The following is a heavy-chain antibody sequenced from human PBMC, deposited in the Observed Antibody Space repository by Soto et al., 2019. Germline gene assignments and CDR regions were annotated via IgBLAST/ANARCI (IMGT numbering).Heavy chain of an antibody. D-gene: IGHD4-17*01. Sequence: PSETLSLTCTVSSGSISSYYWSWIRQPPGKGLEWIGYIYYSGSTNYNPSLKSRVTISVDTSKNQFSLKLSSVTAADTAVYYCARRYGVYFDYWGQGTLVTVPQ. V-gene: IGHV4-59*08. CDR1: SGSISSYY. J-gene: IGHJ4*02. CDR2: IYYSGST. CDR3: ARRYGVYFDY.